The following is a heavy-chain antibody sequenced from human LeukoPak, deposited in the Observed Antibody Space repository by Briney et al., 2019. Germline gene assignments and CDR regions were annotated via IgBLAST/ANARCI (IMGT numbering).Heavy chain of an antibody. J-gene: IGHJ5*02. D-gene: IGHD3-22*01. CDR3: ARAGNYYDSSGSWFDP. Sequence: GSLRLSCAASGFTFSSYSMNWVRQAPGKGLEWVSSISSSSSYIYYADSVKGRFIISRDNAKNSLYLQMNSLRAEDTAVYYCARAGNYYDSSGSWFDPWGQGTLVTVSS. CDR1: GFTFSSYS. CDR2: ISSSSSYI. V-gene: IGHV3-21*01.